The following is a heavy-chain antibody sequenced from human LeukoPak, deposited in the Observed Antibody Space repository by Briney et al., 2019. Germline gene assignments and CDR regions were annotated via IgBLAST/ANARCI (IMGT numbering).Heavy chain of an antibody. J-gene: IGHJ6*02. V-gene: IGHV3-23*01. CDR1: GFTFSSYG. CDR2: ISGSGGST. CDR3: AKVRIAVAAYFYYYYGMDV. Sequence: GGSLRLSCAASGFTFSSYGMSWVRQAPGKGLEWVSAISGSGGSTYYADSVKGRFTISRDNSKNTLYLLMNSLRAEDTAVYYCAKVRIAVAAYFYYYYGMDVWGQGTTVTVSS. D-gene: IGHD6-19*01.